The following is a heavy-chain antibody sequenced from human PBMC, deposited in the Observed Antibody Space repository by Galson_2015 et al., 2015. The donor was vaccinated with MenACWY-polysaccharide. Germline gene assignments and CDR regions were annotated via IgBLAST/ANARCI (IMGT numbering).Heavy chain of an antibody. Sequence: SLRLSCAASGFTFSTYWMHWVRQAPGKGLVWVSRIKSDGSSTNYADSVKGRFTISRDNAKNTLYLQMNSLRAEDMALYYCARGYSAYDWGQGTLVTVSA. CDR3: ARGYSAYD. CDR2: IKSDGSST. D-gene: IGHD5-12*01. J-gene: IGHJ4*02. CDR1: GFTFSTYW. V-gene: IGHV3-74*01.